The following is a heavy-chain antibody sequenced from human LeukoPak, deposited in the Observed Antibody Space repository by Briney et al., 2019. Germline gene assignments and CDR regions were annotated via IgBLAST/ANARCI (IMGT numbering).Heavy chain of an antibody. CDR2: IWSDGSNR. J-gene: IGHJ4*02. D-gene: IGHD4-11*01. V-gene: IGHV3-33*06. Sequence: GTSLRLSCATSGFTFSHYGMHWVRQAPGKGLGWVAVIWSDGSNRYYGDPVKGRFTISRDNFQRTVYLQMNSPRAEDTAVYYCAKDAQRGFDYSNSLDNWGQGTLVTVSS. CDR1: GFTFSHYG. CDR3: AKDAQRGFDYSNSLDN.